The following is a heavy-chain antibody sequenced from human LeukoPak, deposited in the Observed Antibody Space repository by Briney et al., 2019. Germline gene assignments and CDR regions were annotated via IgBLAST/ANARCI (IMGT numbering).Heavy chain of an antibody. CDR1: GFTFSSYG. J-gene: IGHJ3*02. V-gene: IGHV3-30*02. CDR2: IRYDGSNK. D-gene: IGHD3-10*01. CDR3: ATGSDYYGSGNDAFDI. Sequence: GGSLRLSCAASGFTFSSYGMHWVRQAPGKGLEWVAFIRYDGSNKYYADSVKGRFTISRDNSKNTLYLQMNGLRAEDTAVYYCATGSDYYGSGNDAFDIWGQGTTVAVSS.